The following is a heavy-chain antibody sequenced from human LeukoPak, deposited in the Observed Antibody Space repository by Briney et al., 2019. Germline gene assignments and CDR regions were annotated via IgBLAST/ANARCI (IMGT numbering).Heavy chain of an antibody. V-gene: IGHV1-18*01. Sequence: ASVKVSCKASGYTFTTYNFSWVRQAPGQGLEWMGWISAYNGYTNYAQKFQGRVTMTTDTSTSTAYMELRSLRSDDTAVYYCARWNDGWEFDYWGQGTLVSVSS. J-gene: IGHJ4*02. CDR2: ISAYNGYT. CDR3: ARWNDGWEFDY. D-gene: IGHD1-1*01. CDR1: GYTFTTYN.